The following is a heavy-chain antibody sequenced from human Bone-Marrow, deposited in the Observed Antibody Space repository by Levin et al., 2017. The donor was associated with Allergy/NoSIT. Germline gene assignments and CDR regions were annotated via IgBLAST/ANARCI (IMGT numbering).Heavy chain of an antibody. CDR1: GFTFSSYS. J-gene: IGHJ4*02. CDR3: ASGTAGGY. D-gene: IGHD1-14*01. V-gene: IGHV3-21*01. CDR2: ISSSSSYI. Sequence: GESLKISCAASGFTFSSYSMNWVRQAPGKGLEWVSSISSSSSYIYYADSVKGRFTISRDNAKNSLYLQMNSLRAEDTAVYYCASGTAGGYWGQGTLVTVSS.